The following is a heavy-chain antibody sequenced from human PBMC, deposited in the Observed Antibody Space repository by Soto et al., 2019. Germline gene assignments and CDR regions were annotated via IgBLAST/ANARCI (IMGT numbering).Heavy chain of an antibody. CDR1: GGTFSSYA. J-gene: IGHJ6*02. CDR2: IIPIFGTA. V-gene: IGHV1-69*13. CDR3: ARDPSAIGFGELYPRDNYYYGMDV. D-gene: IGHD3-10*01. Sequence: GASVKVSCKASGGTFSSYAISWVRQAPGQGLEWMGGIIPIFGTANYAQKFQGRVTITADESTSTAYMELSSLRSEDTAVYYCARDPSAIGFGELYPRDNYYYGMDVWGQGTMVTVSS.